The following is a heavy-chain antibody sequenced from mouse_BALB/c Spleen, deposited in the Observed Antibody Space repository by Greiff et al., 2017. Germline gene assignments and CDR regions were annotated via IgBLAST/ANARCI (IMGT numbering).Heavy chain of an antibody. CDR2: IYPGSGST. D-gene: IGHD1-1*01. V-gene: IGHV1S22*01. Sequence: LQQPGSELVRPGASVKLSCKASGYTFTSYWMHWVKQRPGQGLEWIGNIYPGSGSTNYDEKFKSKATLTVDTSSSTAYMQLSSLTSEDSAVYYGTWKWKYYYGSSYSWFAYWGQGTLVTVSA. J-gene: IGHJ3*01. CDR1: GYTFTSYW. CDR3: TWKWKYYYGSSYSWFAY.